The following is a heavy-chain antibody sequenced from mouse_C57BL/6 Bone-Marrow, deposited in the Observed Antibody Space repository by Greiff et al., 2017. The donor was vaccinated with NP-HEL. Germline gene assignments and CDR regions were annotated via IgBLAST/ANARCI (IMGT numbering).Heavy chain of an antibody. Sequence: VKLMESGPELVKPGASVKLSCKASGYTFTSYDINWVKQRPGQGLEWIGWIYPRDGSTKYNEKFKGKATLTVDTSSSTAYMELHSLTSEDSAVYFCARWTSGGPDYWGQGTTLTVSS. J-gene: IGHJ2*01. D-gene: IGHD3-3*01. CDR2: IYPRDGST. CDR3: ARWTSGGPDY. CDR1: GYTFTSYD. V-gene: IGHV1-85*01.